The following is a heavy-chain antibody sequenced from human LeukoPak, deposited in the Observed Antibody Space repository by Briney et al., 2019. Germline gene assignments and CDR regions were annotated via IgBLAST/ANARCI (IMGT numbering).Heavy chain of an antibody. D-gene: IGHD3-22*01. CDR3: ARAGKSITMIVVVGAFDI. V-gene: IGHV1-46*01. J-gene: IGHJ3*02. Sequence: GASVKVSCKASGYTFTSYYMHWVRQAPGQGLEWMGIINPSGGSTSYAQKFQGRVTMTRDTSTSTVYMELSSLRFEDTAVYYCARAGKSITMIVVVGAFDIWGQGTMVTVSS. CDR2: INPSGGST. CDR1: GYTFTSYY.